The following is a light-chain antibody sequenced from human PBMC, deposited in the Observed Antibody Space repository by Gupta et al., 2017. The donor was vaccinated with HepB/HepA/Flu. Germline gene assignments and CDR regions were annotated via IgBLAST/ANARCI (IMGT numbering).Light chain of an antibody. V-gene: IGKV3-11*01. J-gene: IGKJ4*01. CDR1: QTIGSL. CDR3: QHRSSWPLT. CDR2: EAT. Sequence: EIVLTQSPANLSLFPGESATLSCRASQTIGSLLVWYQQKPGQAPRLLIFEATKRATGIPARFSGSGSGTEFTLTIRRLDAEDFAVYYCQHRSSWPLTFGGGTNVEIK.